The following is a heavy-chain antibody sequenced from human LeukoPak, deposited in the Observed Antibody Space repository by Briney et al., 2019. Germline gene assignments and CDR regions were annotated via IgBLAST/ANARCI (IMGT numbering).Heavy chain of an antibody. J-gene: IGHJ4*02. CDR1: GFTFSSYA. Sequence: GGSLRLSCAASGFTFSSYAMSWVRQAPGKGLEWVSAISGSGGSTYYADSVKGRFTISRDNAKNSLYLQMNSLRAEDTAVYYCARVGASNFDYWGQGTLVTVSS. CDR3: ARVGASNFDY. V-gene: IGHV3-23*01. D-gene: IGHD1-26*01. CDR2: ISGSGGST.